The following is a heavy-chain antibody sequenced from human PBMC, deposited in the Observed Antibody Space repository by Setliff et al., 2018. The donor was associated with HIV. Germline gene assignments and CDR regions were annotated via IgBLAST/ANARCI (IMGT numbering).Heavy chain of an antibody. CDR3: ARVDDGGGAEIDFDY. V-gene: IGHV1-8*02. Sequence: ASVKVSCKASGGKASGGTFSSYAISWVRQAPGQGLEWMGGIIPIYGNAGYAQKFQGRVTMTRNTSISTAYMELSSLRSEDTAVYYCARVDDGGGAEIDFDYWGQGTLVTVSS. CDR2: IIPIYGNA. CDR1: GGTFSSYA. D-gene: IGHD4-17*01. J-gene: IGHJ4*02.